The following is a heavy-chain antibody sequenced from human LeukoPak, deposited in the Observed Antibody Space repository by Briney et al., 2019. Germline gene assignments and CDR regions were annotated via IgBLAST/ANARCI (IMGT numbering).Heavy chain of an antibody. Sequence: GGSLRLSRAASGFTFSSYWMSWVRQAPGKGLEWVAVISYTGTNKYYAESVKGRFTISRDNSKNTLYLQMNSLRVEDTAVYYCAKDRVDFYDSSGYYPDYWGQGTLLSVSS. V-gene: IGHV3-30*18. CDR3: AKDRVDFYDSSGYYPDY. CDR2: ISYTGTNK. J-gene: IGHJ4*02. D-gene: IGHD3-22*01. CDR1: GFTFSSYW.